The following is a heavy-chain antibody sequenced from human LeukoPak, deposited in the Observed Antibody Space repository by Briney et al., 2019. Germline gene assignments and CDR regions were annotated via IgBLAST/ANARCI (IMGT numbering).Heavy chain of an antibody. CDR2: INYSGST. Sequence: SETLSLTCTVSGGSISNTSYYWGWIRQPPGEGLECIGTINYSGSTYYNPSLKSRVTMSVDTSKNQFSLKLSSVTAADTAVYYCARTLDCSGGRCFFLYWFDSWGQGTPVIVSS. CDR1: GGSISNTSYY. V-gene: IGHV4-39*01. J-gene: IGHJ5*01. CDR3: ARTLDCSGGRCFFLYWFDS. D-gene: IGHD2-15*01.